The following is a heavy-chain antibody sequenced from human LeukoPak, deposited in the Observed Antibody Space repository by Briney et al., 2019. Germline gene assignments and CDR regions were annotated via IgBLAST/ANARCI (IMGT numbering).Heavy chain of an antibody. Sequence: GGSLRLSCAVSGFTFSGFWMSWSRQAPGKGLEWVASINSDGSEGYYADVVKGRFTISRDNAKNSLYLQINSLRAEDTAVYYCASFGILDSEYYYYYGMDVWGQGTTVTVSS. CDR2: INSDGSEG. D-gene: IGHD3/OR15-3a*01. J-gene: IGHJ6*02. CDR3: ASFGILDSEYYYYYGMDV. CDR1: GFTFSGFW. V-gene: IGHV3-7*03.